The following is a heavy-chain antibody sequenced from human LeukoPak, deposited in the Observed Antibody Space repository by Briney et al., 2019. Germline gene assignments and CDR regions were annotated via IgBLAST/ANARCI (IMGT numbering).Heavy chain of an antibody. Sequence: PSETLSLTCAVYGGSFSGYYWSWIRQPPGKALEWIGEINHSGSTSYNPSLTSRVTISVDTSKNQFSLKLSSVTAADTAVYYCARYSYGYYFDYWGQGTLVTVSS. CDR1: GGSFSGYY. D-gene: IGHD5-18*01. CDR3: ARYSYGYYFDY. CDR2: INHSGST. V-gene: IGHV4-34*01. J-gene: IGHJ4*02.